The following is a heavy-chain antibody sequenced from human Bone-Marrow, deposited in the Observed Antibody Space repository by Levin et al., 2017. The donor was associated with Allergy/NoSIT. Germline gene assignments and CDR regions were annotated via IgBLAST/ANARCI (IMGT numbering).Heavy chain of an antibody. CDR2: VSYSGTT. CDR3: ARDHGDSSDAFAI. D-gene: IGHD4-17*01. V-gene: IGHV4-61*01. CDR1: GGSVRSQNYY. J-gene: IGHJ3*02. Sequence: SETLSLTCSVSGGSVRSQNYYWSWIRQPPGKPLEWIGYVSYSGTTTYSPSLESRVTISLGTSENQFSLRLTSLTAADTGVYYCARDHGDSSDAFAIWGQGTMVTVSS.